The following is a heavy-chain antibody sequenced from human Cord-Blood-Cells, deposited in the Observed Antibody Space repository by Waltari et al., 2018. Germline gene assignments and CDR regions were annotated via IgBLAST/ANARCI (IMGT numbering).Heavy chain of an antibody. CDR1: GFTFSSYG. CDR3: ARDGEEIYCSSTSCYYYYGMDV. CDR2: IWYDGSNK. D-gene: IGHD2-2*01. V-gene: IGHV3-33*01. Sequence: QVQLVESGGGVVQPGRSLRLSCAASGFTFSSYGMHWVRQAPGKGLEWVAVIWYDGSNKYYADSVKGRFTISRDNSKNTLYLQMNSLRAEDTAVYYCARDGEEIYCSSTSCYYYYGMDVWGQGTTVTVSS. J-gene: IGHJ6*02.